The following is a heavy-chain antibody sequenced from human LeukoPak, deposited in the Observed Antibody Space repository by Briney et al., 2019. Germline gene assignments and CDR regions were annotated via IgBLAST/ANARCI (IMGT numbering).Heavy chain of an antibody. V-gene: IGHV1-69*04. CDR3: TREGVYSPDPSSYHRYAFDI. J-gene: IGHJ3*02. D-gene: IGHD3-16*02. CDR1: GGSFNTYV. CDR2: IIPILDVA. Sequence: SVKVSCKASGGSFNTYVITWVRQAPGQGLEWMGRIIPILDVANFAQKFQGRVTITADKSTNIAHMELSSLRSEDTAVYYCTREGVYSPDPSSYHRYAFDIWGQGTVVTVSS.